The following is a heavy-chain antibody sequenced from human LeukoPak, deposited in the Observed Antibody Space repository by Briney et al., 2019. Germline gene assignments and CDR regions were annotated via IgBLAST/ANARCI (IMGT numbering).Heavy chain of an antibody. CDR2: MNPNSGNT. CDR1: GYTFTSYD. D-gene: IGHD6-19*01. Sequence: ASVKVSCKASGYTFTSYDINWVRQATGQGLEWMGWMNPNSGNTGYAQKFQGRVTMTRNTSISTAYMELSSLRSEDTAVYYCARVPGRSSSGWLKWGSRFDYWGQGTLVTVSS. V-gene: IGHV1-8*01. J-gene: IGHJ4*02. CDR3: ARVPGRSSSGWLKWGSRFDY.